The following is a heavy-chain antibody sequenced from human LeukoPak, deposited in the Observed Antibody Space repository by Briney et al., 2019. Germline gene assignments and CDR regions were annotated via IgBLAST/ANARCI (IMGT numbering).Heavy chain of an antibody. CDR2: ISGSSIYI. CDR1: GLTFSTYS. CDR3: ARDPPYSDSSGYYYDY. D-gene: IGHD3-22*01. Sequence: GGSLRLSCAASGLTFSTYSMTWARQAPGKGLEWASSISGSSIYIYYADSVKGRFTISRDNAKNSLHLQINSLRAEDTAVYCCARDPPYSDSSGYYYDYWGQGTLVTVSS. J-gene: IGHJ4*02. V-gene: IGHV3-21*03.